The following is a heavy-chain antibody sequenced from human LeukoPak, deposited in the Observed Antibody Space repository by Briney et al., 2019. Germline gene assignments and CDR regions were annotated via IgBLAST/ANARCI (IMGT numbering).Heavy chain of an antibody. CDR2: IYSGGST. CDR3: ARDAYDSSGYYLSYYYYGMGV. CDR1: GFTFSSYS. J-gene: IGHJ6*02. Sequence: GGSLRLSCAASGFTFSSYSMNWVRQAPGKGLEWVSVIYSGGSTYYADSVKGRFTISRDNSKNTLYLQMNSLRAEDTAVYYCARDAYDSSGYYLSYYYYGMGVWGQGTTVTVSS. D-gene: IGHD3-22*01. V-gene: IGHV3-66*01.